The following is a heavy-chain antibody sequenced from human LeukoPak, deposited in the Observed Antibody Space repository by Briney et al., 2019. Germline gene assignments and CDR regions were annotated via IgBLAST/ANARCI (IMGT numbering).Heavy chain of an antibody. J-gene: IGHJ4*02. V-gene: IGHV1-2*02. CDR1: GYTFGGYH. CDR3: ARGGSGGVCNY. CDR2: IYPNSGGT. D-gene: IGHD3-10*01. Sequence: ASLKVSCKASGYTFGGYHMHWVRQAPGQGLEWMGWIYPNSGGTHYAQDFQGRVTMTRHTSISTAYMELSRLTSDDTAVYYCARGGSGGVCNYWGQGTLVTVSS.